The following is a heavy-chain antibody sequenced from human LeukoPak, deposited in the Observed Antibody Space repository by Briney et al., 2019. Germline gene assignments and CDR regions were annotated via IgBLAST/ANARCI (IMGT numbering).Heavy chain of an antibody. CDR2: MNPNSGGT. D-gene: IGHD6-13*01. CDR3: ARSSPASY. Sequence: ASVKVSCKASGYTFTSYDINWVRQATGQGLEWMGWMNPNSGGTNYAQKFQGRVTMTRDTSISTAYMELSRLRSDDTAVYYCARSSPASYWGQGTLVTVSS. CDR1: GYTFTSYD. V-gene: IGHV1-2*02. J-gene: IGHJ4*02.